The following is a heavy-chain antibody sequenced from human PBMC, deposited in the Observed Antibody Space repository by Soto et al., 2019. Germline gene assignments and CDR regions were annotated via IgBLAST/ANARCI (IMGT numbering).Heavy chain of an antibody. CDR2: INHSGST. V-gene: IGHV4-34*01. Sequence: SETLSLTCAVYCGSFSGYYWSWIRQPPGKGLEWIGEINHSGSTNYNPSLKSRVTISVDTSKNQFSLKLSSVTAADTAVYYCARDSGWYRYYYYGMDVWGQGTTVTVSS. J-gene: IGHJ6*02. D-gene: IGHD6-19*01. CDR3: ARDSGWYRYYYYGMDV. CDR1: CGSFSGYY.